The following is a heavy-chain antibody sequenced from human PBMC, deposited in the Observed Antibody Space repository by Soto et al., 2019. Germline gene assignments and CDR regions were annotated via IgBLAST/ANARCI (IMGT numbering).Heavy chain of an antibody. CDR2: IYYSGST. V-gene: IGHV4-59*08. CDR1: GGSVSSYY. D-gene: IGHD4-4*01. Sequence: PSETLSLTCTVXGGSVSSYYWSWIRQPPGKGPEWIGYIYYSGSTNYNPSLKSRVTISVDTSKNQFSLKLSSVTAADTAVYYCARHGGLHDIDYWGQGTLVTVSS. J-gene: IGHJ4*02. CDR3: ARHGGLHDIDY.